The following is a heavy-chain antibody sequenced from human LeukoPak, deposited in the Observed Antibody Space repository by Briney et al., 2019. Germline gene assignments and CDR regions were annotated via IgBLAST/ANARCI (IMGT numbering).Heavy chain of an antibody. J-gene: IGHJ4*02. CDR2: IYYSGST. V-gene: IGHV4-61*01. CDR3: ARGDSDY. Sequence: SETLSLTCTVSGYSISSGYYWGWIRQPPGKGLEWIGYIYYSGSTNYNPSLKSRVTISVDTSKNQFSLKLSSVTAADTAVYYCARGDSDYWGQGTLVTVSS. CDR1: GYSISSGYY.